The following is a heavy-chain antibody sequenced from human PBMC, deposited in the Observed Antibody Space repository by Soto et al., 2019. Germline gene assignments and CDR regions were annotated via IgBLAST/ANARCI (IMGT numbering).Heavy chain of an antibody. Sequence: WTWIRPAPGTGLEYIGYIFYTGVTNYNPSLSSRVTISLDTSKNHFFLKLNSMTDADTAVYYCVRVLDSSWYADLWGRGTLVTVSS. CDR3: VRVLDSSWYADL. V-gene: IGHV4-61*03. CDR2: IFYTGVT. D-gene: IGHD3-22*01. J-gene: IGHJ2*01.